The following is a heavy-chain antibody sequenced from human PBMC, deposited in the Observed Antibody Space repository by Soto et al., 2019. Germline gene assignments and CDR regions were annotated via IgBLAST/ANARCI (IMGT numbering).Heavy chain of an antibody. J-gene: IGHJ4*02. D-gene: IGHD3-16*01. CDR1: GFTFTNYW. CDR2: IDGVGTCT. V-gene: IGHV3-74*01. Sequence: EVQLVQSGGGSVQPGGSLRLSCAASGFTFTNYWMHWVRQVPGKGLVWVSRIDGVGTCTSYSASVRGLFTISRDNAENMLDLLMISLNAEYSVVYYFTTFFEYWGQGVLVTVSS. CDR3: TTFFEY.